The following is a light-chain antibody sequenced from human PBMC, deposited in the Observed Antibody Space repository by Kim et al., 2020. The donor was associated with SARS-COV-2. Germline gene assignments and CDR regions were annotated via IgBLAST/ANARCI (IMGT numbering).Light chain of an antibody. J-gene: IGLJ2*01. CDR3: NARDSSGNHVV. CDR1: SIRSDY. Sequence: ALGQTVRINYQGESIRSDYASWYQQKPRQAPVLVIYGKNNRPSGIPDRFSGSSSGNTASLTITGAQAEDGADYYFNARDSSGNHVVFGGGTQLTVL. V-gene: IGLV3-19*01. CDR2: GKN.